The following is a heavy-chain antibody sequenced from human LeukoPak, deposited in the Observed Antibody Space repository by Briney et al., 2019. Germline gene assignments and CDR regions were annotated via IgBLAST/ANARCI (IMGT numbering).Heavy chain of an antibody. CDR3: VKSSGWPDY. CDR1: GFTLSGSW. D-gene: IGHD6-19*01. V-gene: IGHV3-74*03. J-gene: IGHJ4*02. CDR2: ISSDGSGSST. Sequence: GGSLRISCAASGFTLSGSWMHWVRQAPGKGLLWVSRISSDGSGSSTMYADSVKGRFTISRDDAKNTLYLQMNSLRGEDTAVYYCVKSSGWPDYWGQGTLVTVSS.